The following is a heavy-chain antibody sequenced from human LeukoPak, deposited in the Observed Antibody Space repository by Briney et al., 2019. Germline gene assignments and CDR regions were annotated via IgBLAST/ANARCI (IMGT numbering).Heavy chain of an antibody. CDR3: ARVRAGDDFWSGYSTENYYYMDV. J-gene: IGHJ6*03. CDR1: GGSISGYY. D-gene: IGHD3-3*01. V-gene: IGHV4-59*01. CDR2: IYYSGST. Sequence: SETLSLTCTVSGGSISGYYWGWIRQPPGKGLEWIGYIYYSGSTNYNPSLKSRVTISVDRSKNQFSLKLSSVTAADTAVYYCARVRAGDDFWSGYSTENYYYMDVWGKGTTVTVSS.